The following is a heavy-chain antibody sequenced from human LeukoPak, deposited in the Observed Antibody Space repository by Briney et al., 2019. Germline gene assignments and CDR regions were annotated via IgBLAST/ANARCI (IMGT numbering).Heavy chain of an antibody. V-gene: IGHV1-8*01. Sequence: EASVKVSCKASGYTFTSYDINWVRQATGQGLEWMGWMNPNSGNTGYEQKFLGRVTMTRYASISTAYMELSSLRSEDTAVYYCARDPLWFGTKFDYWGQGTLVTVSS. CDR1: GYTFTSYD. J-gene: IGHJ4*02. CDR3: ARDPLWFGTKFDY. CDR2: MNPNSGNT. D-gene: IGHD3-10*01.